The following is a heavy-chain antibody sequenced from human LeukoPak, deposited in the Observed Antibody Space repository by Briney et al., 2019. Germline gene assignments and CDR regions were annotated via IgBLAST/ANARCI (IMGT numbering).Heavy chain of an antibody. CDR2: IQDGSDK. V-gene: IGHV3-7*05. CDR1: GFTFSRYC. Sequence: GGSLRLSCVASGFTFSRYCTSWVRQAPVKGLEWEANIQDGSDKYYVDSVKGRYTISRYNAKNTLYLQMNSRRDDDTAIYYFARCFDIWGQGTMVTVSS. CDR3: ARCFDI. J-gene: IGHJ3*02.